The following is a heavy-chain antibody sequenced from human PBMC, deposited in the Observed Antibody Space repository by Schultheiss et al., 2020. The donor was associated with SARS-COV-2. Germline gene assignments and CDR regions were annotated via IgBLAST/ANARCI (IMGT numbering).Heavy chain of an antibody. CDR2: ISAYNGNT. J-gene: IGHJ4*02. V-gene: IGHV1-18*01. CDR3: AREKAIAAAVYFDY. CDR1: GYTFTSYG. Sequence: ASVKVSCKASGYTFTSYGISWVRQAPGQGLEWMGWISAYNGNTNYAQKLQGRVTMTTDTSTSTAYMELRSLRSDDTAVYYCAREKAIAAAVYFDYWGQGTLVTVSS. D-gene: IGHD6-13*01.